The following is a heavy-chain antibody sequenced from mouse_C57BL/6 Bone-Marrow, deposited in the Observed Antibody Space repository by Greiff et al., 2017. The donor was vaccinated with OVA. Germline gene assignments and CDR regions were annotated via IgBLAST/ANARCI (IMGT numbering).Heavy chain of an antibody. J-gene: IGHJ2*01. CDR1: GSPRTIYV. D-gene: IGHD1-1*01. Sequence: VQLKQSGTVLARPGASVKMSGRRSGSPRTIYVMHWVKQRPGQGLEWIGAIYPGNSDTSYNQKFKGKAKLTAVTSASTAYMELSSLTNEDSAVYYCTRDRDYYGSSYDFDYWGQGTTLTVSS. V-gene: IGHV1-5*01. CDR2: IYPGNSDT. CDR3: TRDRDYYGSSYDFDY.